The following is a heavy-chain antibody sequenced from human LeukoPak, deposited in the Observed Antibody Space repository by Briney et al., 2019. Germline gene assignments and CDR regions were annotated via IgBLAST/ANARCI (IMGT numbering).Heavy chain of an antibody. D-gene: IGHD5-24*01. CDR1: GFTFSDYA. J-gene: IGHJ4*02. CDR3: AKGKISSATRYYFDY. CDR2: ISGSDGST. Sequence: PGGSLRLSCAASGFTFSDYAMSWVRQAPGKGLEWVSVISGSDGSTHYADSVKGRFTISRDNSKNTLYLQMNSLRAEDTAVYYCAKGKISSATRYYFDYWGQGTLVTVSS. V-gene: IGHV3-23*01.